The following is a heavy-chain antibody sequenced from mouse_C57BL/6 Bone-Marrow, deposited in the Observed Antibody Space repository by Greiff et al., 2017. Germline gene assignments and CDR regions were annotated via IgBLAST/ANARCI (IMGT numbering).Heavy chain of an antibody. D-gene: IGHD1-2*01. CDR2: IDPENGDT. CDR1: GFNIKDDY. V-gene: IGHV14-4*01. J-gene: IGHJ2*01. Sequence: EVKLVESGAELVRPGASVKLSCTASGFNIKDDYMHWVKQRPEQGLEWIGWIDPENGDTEYASKFQGKATITADTSSNTAYLQLSSLTSEDTAVYYCTTIITTGDWGQGTTLTVSS. CDR3: TTIITTGD.